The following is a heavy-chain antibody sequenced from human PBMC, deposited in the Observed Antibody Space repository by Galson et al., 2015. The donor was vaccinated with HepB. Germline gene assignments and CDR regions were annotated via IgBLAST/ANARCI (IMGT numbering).Heavy chain of an antibody. Sequence: CAISGDSVSSNSAAWNWTRQSPSRGLEWLGRTYYRSKWYNDYAVSVKSRITINPDTSKNQFSLQLNSVTPEDTAVYYCARGSGYGPNWFDPWGQGTLVTVSS. V-gene: IGHV6-1*01. CDR3: ARGSGYGPNWFDP. D-gene: IGHD5-12*01. J-gene: IGHJ5*02. CDR2: TYYRSKWYN. CDR1: GDSVSSNSAA.